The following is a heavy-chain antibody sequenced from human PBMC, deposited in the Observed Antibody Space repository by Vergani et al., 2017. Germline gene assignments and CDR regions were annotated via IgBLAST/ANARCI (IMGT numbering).Heavy chain of an antibody. CDR3: ARGAYYYDSSGYYYGSYFDY. V-gene: IGHV1-46*03. J-gene: IGHJ4*02. CDR2: INPSGGST. D-gene: IGHD3-22*01. CDR1: GYTFTSYY. Sequence: QVQLVQSGAEVKKPGASVKVSCKASGYTFTSYYMHWVRQAPGQGLEWMGIINPSGGSTSYAQKFQGRVTMTRDTSTSTVYMELSSLRSEDTAVYYCARGAYYYDSSGYYYGSYFDYWGQGTLVTVSS.